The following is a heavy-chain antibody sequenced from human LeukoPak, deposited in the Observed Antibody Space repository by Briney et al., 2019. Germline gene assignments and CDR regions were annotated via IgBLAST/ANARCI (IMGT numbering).Heavy chain of an antibody. Sequence: PGGSLRLSCAASGFTFSNYAMNWVCQAPGKGLEWVSLITGGGRSTYYADSAKGRFTISRDNSKNTLYLQMNSLRAEDTAVYYCATYGDNSRPRVFDYWGQGTLVTVSS. J-gene: IGHJ4*02. CDR3: ATYGDNSRPRVFDY. CDR2: ITGGGRST. V-gene: IGHV3-23*01. D-gene: IGHD4-23*01. CDR1: GFTFSNYA.